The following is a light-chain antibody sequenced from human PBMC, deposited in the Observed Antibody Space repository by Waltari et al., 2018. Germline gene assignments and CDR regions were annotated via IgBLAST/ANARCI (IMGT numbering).Light chain of an antibody. CDR3: SSYTSVNTR. CDR2: DVA. J-gene: IGLJ2*01. V-gene: IGLV2-14*03. Sequence: QSALTQPASMSGSPGQSITISCTGTSSDVDGFNFVSWYQQYPGKATKLIIYDVANRPSGVSHRFSGSRSGNTASLTISGLQAEDEADYYCSSYTSVNTRFGGGTKLTVL. CDR1: SSDVDGFNF.